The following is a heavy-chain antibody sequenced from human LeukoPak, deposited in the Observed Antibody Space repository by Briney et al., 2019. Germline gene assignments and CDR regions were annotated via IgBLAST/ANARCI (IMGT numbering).Heavy chain of an antibody. Sequence: GGSLRLSCAASGFTFSSYGMHWVRQAPGKGLEWVAFIRYDGSNKYYADSVKGRFTISRDNSKNTLYLQMNSLRAEDTAVYYCVEGGASRFDYWGQGTLVAVSS. J-gene: IGHJ4*02. CDR2: IRYDGSNK. CDR3: VEGGASRFDY. V-gene: IGHV3-30*02. CDR1: GFTFSSYG.